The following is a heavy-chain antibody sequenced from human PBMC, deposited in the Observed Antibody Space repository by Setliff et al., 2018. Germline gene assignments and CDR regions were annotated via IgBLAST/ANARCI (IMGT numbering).Heavy chain of an antibody. J-gene: IGHJ3*01. D-gene: IGHD3-22*01. V-gene: IGHV3-7*01. CDR2: IKEDGSEK. CDR1: RFTFSNYW. Sequence: GGSLRLSCAASRFTFSNYWMSWVRQAPGKGLEWVANIKEDGSEKYYVDSVKGRFTISRDNAKTSLDLQMNSLRGEDTAVYYCVRDRWKVIVNRGDDAFDLWGQGAMVTVSS. CDR3: VRDRWKVIVNRGDDAFDL.